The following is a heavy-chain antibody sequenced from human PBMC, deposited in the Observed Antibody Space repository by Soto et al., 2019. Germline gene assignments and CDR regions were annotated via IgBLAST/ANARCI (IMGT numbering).Heavy chain of an antibody. J-gene: IGHJ4*02. CDR2: IYYSGST. Sequence: SETLSLTCTVSGGSISSSSYYWGWIRQPPGKGLEWIGSIYYSGSTYYNPSLKSRVTISVDTSKNQFSLKLSSVTAADTAVYYCAKGDYGDYYFDYWGQGTLVTVSS. V-gene: IGHV4-39*01. CDR3: AKGDYGDYYFDY. CDR1: GGSISSSSYY. D-gene: IGHD4-17*01.